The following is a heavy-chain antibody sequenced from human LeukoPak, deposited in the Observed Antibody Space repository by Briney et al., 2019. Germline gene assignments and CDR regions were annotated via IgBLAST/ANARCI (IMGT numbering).Heavy chain of an antibody. Sequence: SETLSLTCAVYGGSFSGYYWSWIRQPPGKGLEWIGEINHSGSTNYNPSLKSRVTISVDTSKNQFSLKLSSVTAADTAVYYCARGDRSEYYFDYWGQGTLVTVSS. CDR1: GGSFSGYY. J-gene: IGHJ4*02. D-gene: IGHD3-10*01. V-gene: IGHV4-34*01. CDR3: ARGDRSEYYFDY. CDR2: INHSGST.